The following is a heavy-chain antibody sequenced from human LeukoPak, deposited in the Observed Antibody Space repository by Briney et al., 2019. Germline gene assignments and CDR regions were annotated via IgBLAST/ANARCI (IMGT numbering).Heavy chain of an antibody. Sequence: GGSLRLSCAASGFTFSSYWMSWVRQAPGKGLEWVSYISSSSSTIYYADSVKGRFTISRDNAKNSLYLQMNSLRAEDTAVYYCASSSSGSYLGYWGQGTLVTVSS. CDR1: GFTFSSYW. CDR2: ISSSSSTI. CDR3: ASSSSGSYLGY. V-gene: IGHV3-48*01. D-gene: IGHD1-26*01. J-gene: IGHJ4*02.